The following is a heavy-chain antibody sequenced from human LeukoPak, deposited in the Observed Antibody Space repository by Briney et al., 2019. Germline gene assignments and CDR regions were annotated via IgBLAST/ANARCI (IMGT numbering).Heavy chain of an antibody. V-gene: IGHV1-8*01. CDR3: ARGVRFLEWLLFAFDI. J-gene: IGHJ3*02. Sequence: GSVKDSCKASGYTFTSYDINWVRQATGQGLEWMGWMNPNSGNTGYAQKFQGRVTMTRNTSISTAYMELSSLRSEDTAVYYCARGVRFLEWLLFAFDIWGQGTMVTVSS. CDR1: GYTFTSYD. D-gene: IGHD3-3*01. CDR2: MNPNSGNT.